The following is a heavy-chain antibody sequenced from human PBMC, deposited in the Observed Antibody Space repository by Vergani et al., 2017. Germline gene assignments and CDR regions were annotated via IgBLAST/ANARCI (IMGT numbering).Heavy chain of an antibody. D-gene: IGHD2-2*02. J-gene: IGHJ2*01. CDR1: GFTFDDYA. Sequence: EVQLEESGGGLVLPGRSLRLSCVASGFTFDDYAMHWVRQAPGKGLEWVSGISWNSGSIGYADSVKGRFTISRDNAKNSLYLQMNSLRAEDTALYYCAKAGYCSSTSCYTEWYFDLWGRGTLVTVSS. CDR3: AKAGYCSSTSCYTEWYFDL. CDR2: ISWNSGSI. V-gene: IGHV3-9*01.